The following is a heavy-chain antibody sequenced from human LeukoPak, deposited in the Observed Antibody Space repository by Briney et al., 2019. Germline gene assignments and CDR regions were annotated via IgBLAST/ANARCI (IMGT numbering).Heavy chain of an antibody. CDR2: IIPIFGTA. Sequence: ASVKVSCKASGGTFSSYSITWVRQAPGRGLEWMGGIIPIFGTANYAQKFQGRVTITTDESTSTAYMELSSLRSEDTAVYYCAKVPAAIEGAFDIWGQGTMVTVSS. J-gene: IGHJ3*02. CDR1: GGTFSSYS. V-gene: IGHV1-69*05. D-gene: IGHD2-2*02. CDR3: AKVPAAIEGAFDI.